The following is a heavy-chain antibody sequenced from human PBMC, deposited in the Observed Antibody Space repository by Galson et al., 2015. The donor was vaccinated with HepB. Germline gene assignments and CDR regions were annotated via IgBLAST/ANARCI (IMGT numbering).Heavy chain of an antibody. D-gene: IGHD1-1*01. V-gene: IGHV1-3*01. Sequence: SVKVSCTASGYTVTTFTIHWVRQAPGQRLEWMGRINVDNGYTKYSQTFQGRVTITLDASATTASMELSNLQSADTAVYYCAKDRWNDDVFDFWGQGTMVTVSS. J-gene: IGHJ3*01. CDR2: INVDNGYT. CDR3: AKDRWNDDVFDF. CDR1: GYTVTTFT.